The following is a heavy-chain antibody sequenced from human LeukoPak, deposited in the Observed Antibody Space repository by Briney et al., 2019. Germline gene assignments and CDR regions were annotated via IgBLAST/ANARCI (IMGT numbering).Heavy chain of an antibody. V-gene: IGHV1-69*04. CDR2: IIPILGIA. J-gene: IGHJ4*02. D-gene: IGHD5-12*01. Sequence: SVKVSCKAPGGTFSSYAISWVRQAPGQGLEWTGRIIPILGIANYAQKFQGRVTITADKSTSTAYMELSSLRSEDTAVYYCARSRRGGYSGYDPPPVFDYWGQGTLVTVSS. CDR3: ARSRRGGYSGYDPPPVFDY. CDR1: GGTFSSYA.